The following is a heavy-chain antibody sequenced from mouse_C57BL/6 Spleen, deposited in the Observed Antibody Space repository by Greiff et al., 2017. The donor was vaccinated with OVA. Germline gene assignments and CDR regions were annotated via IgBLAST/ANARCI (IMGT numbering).Heavy chain of an antibody. Sequence: QVQLQQSGAELVKPGASVKISCKASGYAFSSYWMNWVKQRPGKGLEWIGQIYPGDGDTNYNGKFKGKATLTADKSSSTAYMQLSSLTSEDSAVYCCAREGGGSNLYFDYWGQGTTLTVSS. CDR3: AREGGGSNLYFDY. CDR1: GYAFSSYW. V-gene: IGHV1-80*01. CDR2: IYPGDGDT. J-gene: IGHJ2*01. D-gene: IGHD2-5*01.